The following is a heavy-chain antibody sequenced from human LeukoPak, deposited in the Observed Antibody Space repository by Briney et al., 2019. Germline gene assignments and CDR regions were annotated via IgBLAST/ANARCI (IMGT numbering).Heavy chain of an antibody. CDR1: GYTFTGYY. CDR2: INPNSGGT. D-gene: IGHD1-26*01. Sequence: ASVKVSCKASGYTFTGYYMHWVRQAPGQGLEWMGWINPNSGGTNYAQKFQGRVTMTRDTSISTAYMELSRLRSDDTAVYYCARCIVGATAAFDYWGQGTLVTVSS. J-gene: IGHJ4*02. CDR3: ARCIVGATAAFDY. V-gene: IGHV1-2*02.